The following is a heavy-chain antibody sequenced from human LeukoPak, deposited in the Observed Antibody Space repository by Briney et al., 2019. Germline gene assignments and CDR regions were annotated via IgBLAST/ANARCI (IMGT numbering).Heavy chain of an antibody. J-gene: IGHJ4*02. V-gene: IGHV3-66*01. D-gene: IGHD6-19*01. CDR1: GFTVSSNY. Sequence: GGSLRLSCAASGFTVSSNYMSWVRQAPGKGLEWVSVICSGGSTYYADSVKGRFTISRDNSKNTLYLQMNSLRAEDTAVYYCARDLKIAVAGTRAEYWGQGTLVTVSS. CDR2: ICSGGST. CDR3: ARDLKIAVAGTRAEY.